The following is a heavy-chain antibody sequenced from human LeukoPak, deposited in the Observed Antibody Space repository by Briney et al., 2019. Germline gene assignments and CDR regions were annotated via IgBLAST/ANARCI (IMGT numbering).Heavy chain of an antibody. Sequence: GRSLRLSCAASGFTFSSYGMHWVRQAPGKGLEWVAVISYDGSNKYYADSVKGRFTISRDNSKNTLYLQMNSLRAEDTAVYYCAKPYYYGSGSYSTPFDYWGQGTLVTVSS. J-gene: IGHJ4*02. CDR3: AKPYYYGSGSYSTPFDY. CDR1: GFTFSSYG. V-gene: IGHV3-30*18. CDR2: ISYDGSNK. D-gene: IGHD3-10*01.